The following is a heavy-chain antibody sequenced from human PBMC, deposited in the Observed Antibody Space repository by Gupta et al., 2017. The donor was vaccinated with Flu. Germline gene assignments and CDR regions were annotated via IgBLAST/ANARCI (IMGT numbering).Heavy chain of an antibody. D-gene: IGHD6-19*01. J-gene: IGHJ3*02. CDR1: GFTFSSYA. V-gene: IGHV3-23*01. CDR2: ISGSGGST. Sequence: EVQLLASGGGLVQPGGSLRLSCAASGFTFSSYAMSWVRQAPGKGLEWVSVISGSGGSTYYADSVKGRFTISRDNSKNTLYLQMNSLRAEDTAVYYCAKDVGYSSGWSPDAFDIWGQGTMVTVSS. CDR3: AKDVGYSSGWSPDAFDI.